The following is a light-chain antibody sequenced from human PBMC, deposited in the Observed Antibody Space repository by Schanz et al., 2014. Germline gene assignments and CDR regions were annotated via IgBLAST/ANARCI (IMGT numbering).Light chain of an antibody. CDR3: SSYAGSINWV. CDR2: EAT. J-gene: IGLJ3*02. CDR1: SSDVGSYKF. V-gene: IGLV2-14*02. Sequence: QSALTQPASVSGSPGQSITISCTGTSSDVGSYKFVSWYQQHPGKAPKLIIYEATNRPSGVSSRFSGSKSVTTASLTISGLQAEDEADYYCSSYAGSINWVFGGGTKLTVL.